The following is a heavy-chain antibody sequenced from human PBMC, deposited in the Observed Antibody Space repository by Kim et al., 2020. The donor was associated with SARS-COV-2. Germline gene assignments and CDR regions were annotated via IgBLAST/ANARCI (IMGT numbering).Heavy chain of an antibody. V-gene: IGHV4-59*01. CDR3: ARDLSSSGWSDAFDI. D-gene: IGHD6-19*01. CDR2: IYYSGIT. CDR1: GGSISSYY. Sequence: SETLSLTCTVSGGSISSYYWSWIRQPPGKGLEWIGYIYYSGITNYNPSLKSRVTISVDTSKNQFSLKLSSVTAADTAVYYCARDLSSSGWSDAFDIWGQGTMVTVSS. J-gene: IGHJ3*02.